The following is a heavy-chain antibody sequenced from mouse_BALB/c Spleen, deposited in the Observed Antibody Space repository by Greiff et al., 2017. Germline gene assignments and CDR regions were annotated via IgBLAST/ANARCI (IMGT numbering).Heavy chain of an antibody. Sequence: DVQLQESGPSLVQPSQTLSLTCSVTGDSITSGYWNWVRKFPGKKLEYMGYISYSGSTYYNPSHKSGISIARDTTKNQNYLQLNPVTTEDTATYYCAGYIYYGNSYYAMDYWGQGTSVTVSS. D-gene: IGHD2-1*01. CDR1: GDSITSGY. V-gene: IGHV3-8*02. J-gene: IGHJ4*01. CDR2: ISYSGST. CDR3: AGYIYYGNSYYAMDY.